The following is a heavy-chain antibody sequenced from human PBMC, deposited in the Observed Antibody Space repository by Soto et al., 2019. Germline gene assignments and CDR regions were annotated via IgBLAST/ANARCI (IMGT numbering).Heavy chain of an antibody. CDR1: GDSVSSNSAA. D-gene: IGHD6-13*01. CDR2: TYYRSKWYN. V-gene: IGHV6-1*01. CDR3: ARGRIAAAGRAYYYYYGMDV. J-gene: IGHJ6*02. Sequence: SPTLSLTCAISGDSVSSNSAAWNWIRQSPSRGLEWLGRTYYRSKWYNDYAVSVKSRITINPDTSKNQFSLQLNSVTPEDTAVYYCARGRIAAAGRAYYYYYGMDVWGQGTTVTVSS.